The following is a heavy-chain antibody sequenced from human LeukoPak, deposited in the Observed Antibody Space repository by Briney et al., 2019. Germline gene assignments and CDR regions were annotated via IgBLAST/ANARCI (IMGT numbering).Heavy chain of an antibody. Sequence: SETLSLTCTVSGGSISSYYWSWIRQPPRKGLEWIGYIYTSGSTNYNPSLKSRVTISVDTSKNQFSLKLSSVTAADTAVYYCASADSSSADPYYYYYMDVWGKGTTVTVSS. D-gene: IGHD6-6*01. CDR3: ASADSSSADPYYYYYMDV. J-gene: IGHJ6*03. CDR2: IYTSGST. V-gene: IGHV4-4*09. CDR1: GGSISSYY.